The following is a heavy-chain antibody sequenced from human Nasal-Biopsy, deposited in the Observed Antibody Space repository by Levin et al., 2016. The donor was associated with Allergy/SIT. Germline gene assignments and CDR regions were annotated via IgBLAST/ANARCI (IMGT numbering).Heavy chain of an antibody. V-gene: IGHV3-15*01. D-gene: IGHD1-26*01. Sequence: GESLKISCVASGFKFSDAWMTWVRQAPGKGLEWVGRIKSKGSGGTTDYAAPVRGKFTISRDDSRNTVYLQMNSLNLEDTGVYYCKWEHSQYFGMDVWGQGTTVTVSS. J-gene: IGHJ6*02. CDR1: GFKFSDAW. CDR3: KWEHSQYFGMDV. CDR2: IKSKGSGGTT.